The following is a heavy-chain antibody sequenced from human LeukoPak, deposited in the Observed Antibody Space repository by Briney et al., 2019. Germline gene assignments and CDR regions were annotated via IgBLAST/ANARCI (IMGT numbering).Heavy chain of an antibody. D-gene: IGHD2-2*01. CDR3: AREYCSGTSCYGYFDY. V-gene: IGHV3-7*01. CDR1: GFTFSSYW. J-gene: IGHJ4*02. Sequence: GGSLRLSCATSGFTFSSYWMSWVRRAPGKGLEWVANINQDGSQIFYVDSVKGRFTISRDTAKNSLSLQMNSLRAEDTAVYYCAREYCSGTSCYGYFDYWGQGTLVTVSS. CDR2: INQDGSQI.